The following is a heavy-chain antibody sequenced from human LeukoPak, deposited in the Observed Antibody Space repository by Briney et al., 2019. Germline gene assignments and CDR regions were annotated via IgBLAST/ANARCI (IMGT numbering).Heavy chain of an antibody. CDR3: ARGGGSPEF. CDR2: IHYSGST. J-gene: IGHJ4*02. CDR1: GGSISSGDYY. V-gene: IGHV4-30-4*01. Sequence: SENLSLTCTVSGGSISSGDYYWSWIRQPPGKGLEWIGYIHYSGSTYYNPSLKSRVSISVDTSKNQFSLRLSSVTAADTAVYYCARGGGSPEFWGQGTQVTVSS. D-gene: IGHD1-26*01.